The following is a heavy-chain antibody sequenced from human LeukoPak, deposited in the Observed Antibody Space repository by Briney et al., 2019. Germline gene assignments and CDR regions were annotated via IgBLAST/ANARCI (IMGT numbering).Heavy chain of an antibody. CDR1: GGSFSGYY. V-gene: IGHV4-34*01. J-gene: IGHJ4*02. Sequence: SETLSLTCAVYGGSFSGYYWSWIRQPLGKGLEWIGEINHSGSTNYNPSLKSRVTISVDTSKNQFSLKLSSVTAADTAVYYCARHKIYYFDYWGQGTLVTVSS. CDR2: INHSGST. D-gene: IGHD3-3*01. CDR3: ARHKIYYFDY.